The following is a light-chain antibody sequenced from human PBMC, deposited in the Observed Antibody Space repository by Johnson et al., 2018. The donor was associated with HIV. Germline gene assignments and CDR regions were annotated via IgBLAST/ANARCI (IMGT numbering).Light chain of an antibody. Sequence: QSVLTQPLSVSAATGQKVTISCSGSSSNIGNNYVSWYQQVPGTAPKLLIYEKNKRHSGIPDRFSASMSGTSATLDITALQIGDEGDYYCGEWEGTPGSHYVYGTGTNVTVL. CDR1: SSNIGNNY. CDR3: GEWEGTPGSHYV. V-gene: IGLV1-51*02. CDR2: EKN. J-gene: IGLJ1*01.